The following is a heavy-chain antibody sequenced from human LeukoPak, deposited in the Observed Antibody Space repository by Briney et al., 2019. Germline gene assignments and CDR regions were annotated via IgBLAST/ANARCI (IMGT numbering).Heavy chain of an antibody. D-gene: IGHD3-22*01. J-gene: IGHJ4*02. CDR2: IIPILGIA. Sequence: SVEVSCKASGGTFSSYTISWVRQAPGQGLEWMGRIIPILGIANYAQKFQGRVTITADKSTSTAYMELSSLRSEDTAVYYCARAPNSLYDSSGYYYFYDYWGQGTLVTVSS. V-gene: IGHV1-69*02. CDR3: ARAPNSLYDSSGYYYFYDY. CDR1: GGTFSSYT.